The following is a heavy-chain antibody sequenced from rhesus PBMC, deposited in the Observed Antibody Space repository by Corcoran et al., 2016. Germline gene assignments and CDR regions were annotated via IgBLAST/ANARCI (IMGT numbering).Heavy chain of an antibody. V-gene: IGHV4-76*01. Sequence: QVQLQESGPGVVKPSETLSLTCAVSGYSISSGYDWSWIRQPPGKGLEWIGYIYGSSGSTNYNPSLKNRDSMSKDTSRNQFSLKLSAVTAADTAVYYCARGGDTAAAFDYWGHGVLVTVSS. CDR3: ARGGDTAAAFDY. J-gene: IGHJ4*01. D-gene: IGHD5-42*01. CDR2: IYGSSGST. CDR1: GYSISSGYD.